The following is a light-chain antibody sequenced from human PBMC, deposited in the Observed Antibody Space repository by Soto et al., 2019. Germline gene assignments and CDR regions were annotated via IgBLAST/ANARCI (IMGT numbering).Light chain of an antibody. CDR2: AAS. Sequence: DIQMTQSPSSLSASVGDRVTITCRASESISRHLNWYQQKPGKAPNLLIYAASTLQNGVPSRFSGSGSGTDFTLTISSLQPADFATYYFQQSYSTLSISFGQGTRLEIK. V-gene: IGKV1-39*01. CDR1: ESISRH. J-gene: IGKJ5*01. CDR3: QQSYSTLSIS.